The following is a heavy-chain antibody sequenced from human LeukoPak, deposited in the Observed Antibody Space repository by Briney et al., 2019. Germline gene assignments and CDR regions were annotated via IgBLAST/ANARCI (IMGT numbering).Heavy chain of an antibody. D-gene: IGHD3-16*01. CDR2: IKEDGSER. CDR3: ARGSGWVKY. J-gene: IGHJ4*02. Sequence: PGGSLRLSCTASGFTFSNYWMSWVRQAPGKGLEWLANIKEDGSERNYGDSVKGRFTISRDNAKNSLYLQTNSLRAEDTAVYYCARGSGWVKYWGQGTLVTVSS. V-gene: IGHV3-7*01. CDR1: GFTFSNYW.